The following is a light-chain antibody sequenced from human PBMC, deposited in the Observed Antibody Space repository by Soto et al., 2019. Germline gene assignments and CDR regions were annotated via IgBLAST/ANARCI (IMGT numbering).Light chain of an antibody. V-gene: IGKV3-11*01. J-gene: IGKJ4*01. CDR2: QTS. Sequence: EIVLTQSPATLSSFPGDRVTLSCRASQYINTRLAWYQHRPGQSPRLLIYQTSLRAAGIPARFSASGSGTDFTLTISDVQPEDFALYYCHQRQSWPRTFGGGTKV. CDR1: QYINTR. CDR3: HQRQSWPRT.